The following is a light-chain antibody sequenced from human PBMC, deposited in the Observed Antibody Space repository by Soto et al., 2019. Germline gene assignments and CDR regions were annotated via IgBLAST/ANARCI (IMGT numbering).Light chain of an antibody. J-gene: IGLJ2*01. CDR1: SSDVGGYHY. Sequence: QSALTQPASVSGSPGQSITISCTGTSSDVGGYHYVSWYQQHPGKAPKLMIYEVSNRSSGVSNRFSGSKSGNTASLTISGLQAEDEADYYCSSYTSSSTVVFGGGTKVT. CDR2: EVS. CDR3: SSYTSSSTVV. V-gene: IGLV2-14*01.